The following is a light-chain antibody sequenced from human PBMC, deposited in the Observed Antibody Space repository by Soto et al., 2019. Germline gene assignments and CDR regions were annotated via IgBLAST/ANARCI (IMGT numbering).Light chain of an antibody. CDR2: GAS. CDR3: QQYDTSVWT. Sequence: ETVLKQSPGTLSLSPGERATLSCRASQSVSSSCLAWYQQKPGQAPRLLIYGASSRATGIPDRFSGSGSGTDFTLTISRLEPEDFAVYYCQQYDTSVWTFGQGTKVDIK. J-gene: IGKJ1*01. CDR1: QSVSSSC. V-gene: IGKV3-20*01.